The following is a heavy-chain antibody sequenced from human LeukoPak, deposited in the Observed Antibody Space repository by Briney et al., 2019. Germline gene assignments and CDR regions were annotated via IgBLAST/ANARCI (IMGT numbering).Heavy chain of an antibody. D-gene: IGHD3-22*01. CDR3: ARPSYYDSSGPGGY. Sequence: GASMKVSCKASGYTFTSYGISWVRQAPGQGLEWMGWISAYNGNTNYAQKLQGRVTMTTDTSTSTAYMELRSLRSDDTAVYYCARPSYYDSSGPGGYWGQGTLVTVSS. J-gene: IGHJ4*02. V-gene: IGHV1-18*01. CDR2: ISAYNGNT. CDR1: GYTFTSYG.